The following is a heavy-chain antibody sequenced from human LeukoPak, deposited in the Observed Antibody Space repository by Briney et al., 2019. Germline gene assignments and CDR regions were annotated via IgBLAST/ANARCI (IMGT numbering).Heavy chain of an antibody. CDR3: ARVKVAVAAYYYYGMDV. CDR1: GGSISSSSYY. V-gene: IGHV4-39*07. Sequence: KPSETLSLTCTVSGGSISSSSYYWGWIRQPPGKGLEWIGSIYYSGSTYYNPSLKSRVTISVDTSKNQFSLKLSSVTAADTAVYYCARVKVAVAAYYYYGMDVWGQGTTVTVSS. CDR2: IYYSGST. J-gene: IGHJ6*02. D-gene: IGHD6-19*01.